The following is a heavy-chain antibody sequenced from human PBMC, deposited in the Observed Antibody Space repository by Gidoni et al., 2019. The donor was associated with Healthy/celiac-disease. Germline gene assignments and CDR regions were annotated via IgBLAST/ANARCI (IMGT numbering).Heavy chain of an antibody. CDR2: ISGSGGST. V-gene: IGHV3-23*01. CDR3: AKVEPLIVVVPFAFDY. J-gene: IGHJ4*02. Sequence: EVQLLESGGGLVQPGGSLRLSCAASGFTFSSYAMSWVRQAPGKGLEWVSAISGSGGSTYYADSVKGRFTISRDNSKNTLYLQMNSLRAEDTAVYYCAKVEPLIVVVPFAFDYWGQGTLVTVSS. D-gene: IGHD3-22*01. CDR1: GFTFSSYA.